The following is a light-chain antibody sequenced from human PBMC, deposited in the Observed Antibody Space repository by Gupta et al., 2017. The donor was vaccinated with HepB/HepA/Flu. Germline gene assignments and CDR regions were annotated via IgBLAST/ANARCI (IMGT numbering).Light chain of an antibody. CDR3: QSYDSSLSGSYVV. J-gene: IGLJ2*01. V-gene: IGLV1-40*01. Sequence: QSVLTQPPSVSGAPGQRVTISCTGSSSNIGAGYDVHWYQQLPGTAPNLLIYGNSNRPSGVPDRFSGSKSGTSASLAITGLQAEDEADDYCQSYDSSLSGSYVVFGGGTKLTVL. CDR2: GNS. CDR1: SSNIGAGYD.